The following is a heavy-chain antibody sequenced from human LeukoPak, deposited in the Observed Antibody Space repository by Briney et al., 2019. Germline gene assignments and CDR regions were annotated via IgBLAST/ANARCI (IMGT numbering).Heavy chain of an antibody. CDR3: ARDLHPIVLMVYAH. V-gene: IGHV3-30-3*01. Sequence: GGSLRLSCAASGFTFSSYAMHWVRQAPGKGLEWVAVISYDGSNKYYADSVKGRFTISRDNSKNTLYLRMNSLRAEDTAVYYCARDLHPIVLMVYAHWGQGTLVTVSS. D-gene: IGHD2-8*01. J-gene: IGHJ4*02. CDR1: GFTFSSYA. CDR2: ISYDGSNK.